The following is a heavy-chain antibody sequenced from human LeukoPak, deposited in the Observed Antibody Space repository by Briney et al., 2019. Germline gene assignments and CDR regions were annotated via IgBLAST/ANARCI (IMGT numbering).Heavy chain of an antibody. J-gene: IGHJ6*04. CDR3: AKGRLGCSSTSCYVDYYYYGMDV. V-gene: IGHV3-23*01. D-gene: IGHD2-2*01. CDR1: GFTFSSYA. Sequence: GGSLRLSCAASGFTFSSYAVSWVRQAPGKGLEWVSAISGSGGSTYYADSVKGRFTISRDNSKNTLYLQMNSLRAEDTAVYYCAKGRLGCSSTSCYVDYYYYGMDVWGKGTTVTVSS. CDR2: ISGSGGST.